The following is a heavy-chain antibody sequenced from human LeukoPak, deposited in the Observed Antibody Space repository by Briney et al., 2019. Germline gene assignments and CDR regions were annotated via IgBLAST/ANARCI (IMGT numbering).Heavy chain of an antibody. J-gene: IGHJ5*02. V-gene: IGHV4-4*02. CDR1: GDSINSLDL. CDR2: MYLSGTT. CDR3: ARSDNYVWFDP. Sequence: SETLSLTCTVSGDSINSLDLWSWVRQPPGKGLEWIGEMYLSGTTHSNPSVKSRVTISIDKSKNQFFLNLSSVTAADTAVYYCARSDNYVWFDPWGQGTLVTVSS. D-gene: IGHD3-10*02.